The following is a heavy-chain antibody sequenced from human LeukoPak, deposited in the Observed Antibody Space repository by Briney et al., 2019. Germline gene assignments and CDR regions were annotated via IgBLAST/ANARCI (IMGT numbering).Heavy chain of an antibody. J-gene: IGHJ1*01. D-gene: IGHD1-20*01. Sequence: GGSLRLSCAASGFTFSSYAMSWVRQAPGKGLEWVSAISGSGGSTYYADSVKGRFTISRDNSKNTLYLQMNSLRAEDTAVYYCAKPPYNWNLAEYFQHWGQGTLVTVSS. CDR2: ISGSGGST. V-gene: IGHV3-23*01. CDR3: AKPPYNWNLAEYFQH. CDR1: GFTFSSYA.